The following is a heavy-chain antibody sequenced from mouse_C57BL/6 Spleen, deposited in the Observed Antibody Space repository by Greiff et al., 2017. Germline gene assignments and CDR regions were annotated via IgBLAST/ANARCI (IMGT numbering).Heavy chain of an antibody. CDR1: GYSITSGYY. CDR2: ISYDGSN. J-gene: IGHJ2*01. V-gene: IGHV3-6*01. CDR3: ASYDYAY. D-gene: IGHD2-4*01. Sequence: ESGPGLVKPSQSLSLTCSVTGYSITSGYYWNWIRQFPGNKLEWMGYISYDGSNNYNPSLKNRISITRDTSKNQFFLKLNSVTTEDTATYYCASYDYAYWGQGTTLTVSS.